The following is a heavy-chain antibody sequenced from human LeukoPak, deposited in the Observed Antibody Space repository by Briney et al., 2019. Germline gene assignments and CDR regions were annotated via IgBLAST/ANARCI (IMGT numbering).Heavy chain of an antibody. CDR1: GGSISSGDYY. CDR2: IYYSGST. V-gene: IGHV4-30-4*02. J-gene: IGHJ6*03. Sequence: PSETLSLTCTVSGGSISSGDYYWSWIRQPPGKGLEWIGYIYYSGSTYYNPSLKSRVTISVDTSKNQFSLKLSSVTAADTAVYYCARGLDSGSYLTYYYYYYMDVWGKGTTVTVSS. CDR3: ARGLDSGSYLTYYYYYYMDV. D-gene: IGHD1-26*01.